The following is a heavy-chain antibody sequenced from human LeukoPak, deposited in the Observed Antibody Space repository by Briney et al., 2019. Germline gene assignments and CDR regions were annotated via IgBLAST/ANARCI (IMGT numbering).Heavy chain of an antibody. CDR1: GYTFTSYD. D-gene: IGHD5-18*01. J-gene: IGHJ6*02. CDR3: ARPLDTGYYYGMDV. Sequence: GASVKVSCKASGYTFTSYDIDWVRQATGQGLEWMGWMNPNSGNTGYAQKFQGRVTMTRNTSISTAYMELSSLRSEDTAVYYCARPLDTGYYYGMDVWGQGTAVTVSS. V-gene: IGHV1-8*01. CDR2: MNPNSGNT.